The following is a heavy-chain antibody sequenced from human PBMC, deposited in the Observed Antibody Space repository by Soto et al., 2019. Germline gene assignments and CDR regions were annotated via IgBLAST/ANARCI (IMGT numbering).Heavy chain of an antibody. J-gene: IGHJ4*02. CDR3: ARDYDSNHPTPNFGY. CDR2: ISGSGGRT. D-gene: IGHD4-4*01. Sequence: DVQLLESGGGLVQRGGSLRLCCAASGFTFTNYAMNWVRQAPGKGLEWVSGISGSGGRTLYGDSVKGRFTISRDNAKNTLCLQMSRLRAEDTALYYCARDYDSNHPTPNFGYWGQGSLVTVSS. V-gene: IGHV3-23*01. CDR1: GFTFTNYA.